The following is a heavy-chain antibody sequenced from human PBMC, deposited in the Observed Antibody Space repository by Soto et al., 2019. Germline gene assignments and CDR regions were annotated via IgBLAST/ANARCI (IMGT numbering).Heavy chain of an antibody. CDR1: GGTFSSYA. V-gene: IGHV1-69*01. CDR3: ARGRIVVVPAAIHYYYYGMDV. D-gene: IGHD2-2*01. J-gene: IGHJ6*02. CDR2: IIPIFGTA. Sequence: QVQLVQSGAEVKKPGSSVKVSCKASGGTFSSYAISWVRQAPGQGLEWMGGIIPIFGTANYAQKFQGRVTITADESTSPAYMELSSLRSEDTAVYYCARGRIVVVPAAIHYYYYGMDVWGQGTTVTVSS.